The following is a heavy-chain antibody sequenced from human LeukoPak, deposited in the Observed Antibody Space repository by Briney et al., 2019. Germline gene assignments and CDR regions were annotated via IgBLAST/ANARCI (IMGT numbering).Heavy chain of an antibody. CDR3: ARGPYSYDGSSALDI. V-gene: IGHV4-61*02. D-gene: IGHD3-22*01. CDR1: RDSISSGDYY. Sequence: PSETLPLTCTLSRDSISSGDYYWSWIREPAEEGLEGILRISSSWSTKYNHSLKGRVTISVDTSKNQFSLKLSSVNAADPAVYFCARGPYSYDGSSALDIWGQGTMVTVSS. CDR2: ISSSWST. J-gene: IGHJ3*02.